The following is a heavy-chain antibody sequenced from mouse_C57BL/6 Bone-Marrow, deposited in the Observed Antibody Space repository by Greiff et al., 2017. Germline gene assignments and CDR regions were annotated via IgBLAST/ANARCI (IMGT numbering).Heavy chain of an antibody. J-gene: IGHJ4*01. CDR1: GFTFSDYY. V-gene: IGHV5-12*01. Sequence: EVMLVESGGGLVQPGGSLKLSCAASGFTFSDYYMYWVRQTPEKRLEWVAYISNGGGSTYYPDTVKGRFTISRDNAKNTLYLQMSRLKSEDTAMYYCARLIRMDYWGQGTSVTVSS. CDR2: ISNGGGST. CDR3: ARLIRMDY.